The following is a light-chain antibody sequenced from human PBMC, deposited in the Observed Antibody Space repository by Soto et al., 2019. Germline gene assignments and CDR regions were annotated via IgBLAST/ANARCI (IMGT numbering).Light chain of an antibody. V-gene: IGKV1-5*03. CDR3: QHYNSYSEA. CDR2: KAS. J-gene: IGKJ1*01. Sequence: DIQLTQTPSTPSASEGDRVTINCRTCQSMISWLACHQQKPGTAPKLLIYKASTLKSGVPSRFSGSGSGTEFTLTLSSLQPDDFATYYCQHYNSYSEAFGHGTKVDIK. CDR1: QSMISW.